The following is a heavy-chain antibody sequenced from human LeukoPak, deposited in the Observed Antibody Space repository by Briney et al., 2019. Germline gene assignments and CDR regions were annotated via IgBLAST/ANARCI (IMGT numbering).Heavy chain of an antibody. CDR1: GGSFSGYY. D-gene: IGHD2-2*01. CDR3: ARRRYCSSTSCYPFDY. CDR2: INHSGGT. V-gene: IGHV4-34*01. Sequence: PSETLSLTCAVYGGSFSGYYWSWIRQPPGKGLEWIGEINHSGGTNYNPSLKSRVTISVDTSKNQFSLKLSSVTAADTAVYYCARRRYCSSTSCYPFDYWGQGTLVTVSS. J-gene: IGHJ4*02.